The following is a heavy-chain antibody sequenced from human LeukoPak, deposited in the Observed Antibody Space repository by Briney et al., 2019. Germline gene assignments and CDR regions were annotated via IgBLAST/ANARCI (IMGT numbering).Heavy chain of an antibody. J-gene: IGHJ4*02. CDR2: INPNSGGT. CDR1: GYTFTCYY. V-gene: IGHV1-2*02. CDR3: ARDLFGSGSYYENSGDY. Sequence: ASVKVSCKASGYTFTCYYMHWVRQAPGQGLEWMGWINPNSGGTNYAQEFQGRVTMTRDTSISTAYMELSRLRSDDTAVYYCARDLFGSGSYYENSGDYWGQGTLVTVSS. D-gene: IGHD3-10*01.